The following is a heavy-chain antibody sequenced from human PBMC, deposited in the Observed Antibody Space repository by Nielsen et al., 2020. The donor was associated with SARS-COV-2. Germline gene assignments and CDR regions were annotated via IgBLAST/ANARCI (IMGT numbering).Heavy chain of an antibody. CDR1: GFTFDDYA. D-gene: IGHD6-19*01. CDR2: VSWNSAYM. CDR3: AKDQTEGVAGNYHYYGMDV. V-gene: IGHV3-9*01. Sequence: SLKISCAASGFTFDDYAMHWVRQVPGKGLEWVSGVSWNSAYMAYADSVKGRFTISRDNAKNSLYLQMNSLRPEDTALYYCAKDQTEGVAGNYHYYGMDVWGQGTTVTVSS. J-gene: IGHJ6*02.